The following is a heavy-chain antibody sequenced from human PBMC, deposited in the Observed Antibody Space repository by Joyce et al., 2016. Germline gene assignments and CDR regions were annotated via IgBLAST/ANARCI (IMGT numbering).Heavy chain of an antibody. J-gene: IGHJ3*01. Sequence: QVHLVQSGAEVKMPGSSVKVSCTASGGSFGAQTFTWVRQTPGQGLEWMGGIIPVFVTPHYAQKFQGTVSITADTVTSTVFMEVRSLTSDDTAMYYCASGVAGYCSSSTCPRPLDVWGQGTMVIVS. CDR1: GGSFGAQT. CDR3: ASGVAGYCSSSTCPRPLDV. CDR2: IIPVFVTP. D-gene: IGHD2-2*01. V-gene: IGHV1-69*14.